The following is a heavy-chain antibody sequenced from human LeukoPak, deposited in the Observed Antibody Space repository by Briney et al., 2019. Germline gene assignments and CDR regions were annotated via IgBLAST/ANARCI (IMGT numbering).Heavy chain of an antibody. J-gene: IGHJ4*02. V-gene: IGHV3-30-3*01. D-gene: IGHD3-10*01. Sequence: PGESLRLSCAASGFTFSSYAMHWVRLPPGKGLECVAVISYDGTSKSYADSVKGRFTISRDNSKNTLYLQMNSLRAEDTAVYYCARGGWGFTMVRGDPLDSWGQGTLVTVSS. CDR1: GFTFSSYA. CDR2: ISYDGTSK. CDR3: ARGGWGFTMVRGDPLDS.